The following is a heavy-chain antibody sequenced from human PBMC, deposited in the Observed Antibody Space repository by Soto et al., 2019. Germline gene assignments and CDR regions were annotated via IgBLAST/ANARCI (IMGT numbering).Heavy chain of an antibody. CDR1: GGTFSSYA. V-gene: IGHV1-69*13. D-gene: IGHD3-10*01. J-gene: IGHJ3*02. Sequence: SVKVSCKASGGTFSSYAISWVRQAPGQGLEWMGGIIPIFGTADYAQKFQGRVTITADESTSTAYMELSSLRSEDTAVYYCARAFGFRTSLDIWGQGTMVTVSS. CDR2: IIPIFGTA. CDR3: ARAFGFRTSLDI.